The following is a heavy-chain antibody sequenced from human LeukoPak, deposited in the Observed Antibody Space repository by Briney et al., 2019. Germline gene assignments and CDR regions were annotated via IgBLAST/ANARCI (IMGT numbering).Heavy chain of an antibody. V-gene: IGHV4-31*03. CDR2: IYYSGST. Sequence: SETLSLTCTVSGGSISSGGYSWSWIRQHPGKGLEWIGYIYYSGSTYYNPSLKSRVTISVDTSKNQFSLKLSSVTAADTAVYYCARDPSHRTGAFDIWGQGTMVTVSS. J-gene: IGHJ3*02. CDR1: GGSISSGGYS. CDR3: ARDPSHRTGAFDI. D-gene: IGHD1-14*01.